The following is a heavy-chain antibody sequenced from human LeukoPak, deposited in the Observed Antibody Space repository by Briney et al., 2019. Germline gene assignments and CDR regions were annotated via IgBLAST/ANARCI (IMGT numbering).Heavy chain of an antibody. D-gene: IGHD3-16*01. CDR2: IKQDGSEK. CDR1: GFTFSSYW. CDR3: AKDRDDYVWGSYLGAFDI. J-gene: IGHJ3*02. Sequence: GGSLRLSCAASGFTFSSYWMSWVRQAPGKGLEWVANIKQDGSEKYYVDSVKGRFTISRDNSKNTLYLQMNSLRAEDTAVFYCAKDRDDYVWGSYLGAFDIWGQGTMVTVSS. V-gene: IGHV3-7*03.